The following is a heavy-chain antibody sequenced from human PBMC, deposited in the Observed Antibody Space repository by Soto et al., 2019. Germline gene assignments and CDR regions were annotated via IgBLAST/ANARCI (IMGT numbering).Heavy chain of an antibody. Sequence: QVQLVQSGTEVKKPGASVKVSCKASGYSFTTYNQHWVRQAPGQGLEWMGIINPSVGSTTYAQNFQDRVTMTRDTSTTTVYMELSSLRSEDTAVYYCARARDMDVWGQGTTVTVSS. CDR1: GYSFTTYN. CDR3: ARARDMDV. V-gene: IGHV1-46*01. CDR2: INPSVGST. J-gene: IGHJ6*02.